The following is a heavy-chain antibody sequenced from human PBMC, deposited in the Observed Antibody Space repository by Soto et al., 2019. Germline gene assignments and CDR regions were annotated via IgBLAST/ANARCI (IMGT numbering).Heavy chain of an antibody. CDR2: IYHSGST. J-gene: IGHJ6*02. CDR3: ALRADYYGMDV. CDR1: GYSISSGYY. Sequence: SETLSLTCTVSGYSISSGYYWGWIRQPPGKGLEWIGSIYHSGSTYYNPSLKSRVTISVDPSKNQFSLKLSSVTAADTAVYYCALRADYYGMDVWGQGTTVTVSS. V-gene: IGHV4-38-2*02. D-gene: IGHD6-19*01.